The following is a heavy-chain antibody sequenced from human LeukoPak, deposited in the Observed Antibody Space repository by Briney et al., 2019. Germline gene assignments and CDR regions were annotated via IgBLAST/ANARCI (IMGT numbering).Heavy chain of an antibody. CDR3: ARAPSAKNSSPYFFDY. CDR2: IYYSGST. CDR1: GGSISTYY. D-gene: IGHD6-6*01. V-gene: IGHV4-59*01. J-gene: IGHJ4*02. Sequence: SETLSLTCTVSGGSISTYYWSWIRQPPGKGLEWIGYIYYSGSTSYNPSLKSRVTISVDTSKNQFSLKLSSVTAADTAVYYCARAPSAKNSSPYFFDYWGQGTLVTVSS.